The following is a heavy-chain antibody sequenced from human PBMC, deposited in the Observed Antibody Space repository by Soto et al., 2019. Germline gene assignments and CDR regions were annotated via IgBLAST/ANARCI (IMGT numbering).Heavy chain of an antibody. V-gene: IGHV4-31*03. J-gene: IGHJ4*02. CDR3: AASKTGPLDY. CDR2: IYSSGST. Sequence: SETLSLTCTVSGGSVTSGGYFWTWIRQHPTRGLEWFGYIYSSGSTHYNPSLKSRVSISLDTSANQLSLKVFSVTAADTAIYYCAASKTGPLDYWGQGTLVTVSS. CDR1: GGSVTSGGYF.